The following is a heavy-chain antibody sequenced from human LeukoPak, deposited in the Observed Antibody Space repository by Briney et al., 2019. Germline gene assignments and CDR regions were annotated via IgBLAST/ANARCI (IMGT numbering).Heavy chain of an antibody. CDR3: ARHPLYCSSTSCETSYYYMDV. J-gene: IGHJ6*03. V-gene: IGHV4-4*09. CDR1: GGSISSYY. D-gene: IGHD2-2*01. CDR2: IYTSGST. Sequence: SETLSLNCTVSGGSISSYYWSWIRQPPGKGLEWIGYIYTSGSTNYNPSLKSRVTISVDTSKNQFSLKLSSVTAADTAVYYCARHPLYCSSTSCETSYYYMDVWGKGTTVTVSS.